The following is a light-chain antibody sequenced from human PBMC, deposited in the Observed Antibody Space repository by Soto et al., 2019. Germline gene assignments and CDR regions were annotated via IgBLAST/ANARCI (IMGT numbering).Light chain of an antibody. CDR3: QQYGSSPPIT. J-gene: IGKJ5*01. CDR1: QSVSSSY. V-gene: IGKV3-20*01. CDR2: GAS. Sequence: EIVLTQSPGTLSLSPGERATLSCRASQSVSSSYLAWYQQKPGQAPRLLIYGASSRATGIPDRFSGSGYGPDFTLTISRLEPEDFAVYYCQQYGSSPPITFGQGTRLEIK.